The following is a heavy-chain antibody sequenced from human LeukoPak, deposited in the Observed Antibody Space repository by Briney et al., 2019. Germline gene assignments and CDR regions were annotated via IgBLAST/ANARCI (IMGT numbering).Heavy chain of an antibody. CDR3: AKDRPIAAVVDY. J-gene: IGHJ4*02. D-gene: IGHD6-13*01. Sequence: PGGSLRLSCAASGFTFSSYGMHWVRQAPGKGLEWVAFIRYDGSNKYYADSVKGRFTISRDNSKNTLYLQMNSLRAEDTAVYYCAKDRPIAAVVDYWGQGTLVTVSS. V-gene: IGHV3-30*02. CDR1: GFTFSSYG. CDR2: IRYDGSNK.